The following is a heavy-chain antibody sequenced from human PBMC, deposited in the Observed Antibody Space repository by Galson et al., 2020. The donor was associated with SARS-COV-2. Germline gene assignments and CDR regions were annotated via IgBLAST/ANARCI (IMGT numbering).Heavy chain of an antibody. J-gene: IGHJ4*02. D-gene: IGHD5-12*01. V-gene: IGHV4-34*01. CDR1: GASFTNYV. Sequence: SQASETLSLTCSVYGASFTNYVWTWIRQSPGEGLEWIGEVHPSGTTKYNPSLKSRVTMLIDTSKREFSLRLSSVTAADTAVYFCARVDVDAKGGPDHWGRGTLVTVST. CDR3: ARVDVDAKGGPDH. CDR2: VHPSGTT.